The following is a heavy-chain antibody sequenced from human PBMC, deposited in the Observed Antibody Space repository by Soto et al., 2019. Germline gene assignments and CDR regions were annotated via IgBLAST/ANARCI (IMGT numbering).Heavy chain of an antibody. CDR3: ARGGSSSAGAHYYYMYV. V-gene: IGHV4-34*01. CDR2: MNHSGST. J-gene: IGHJ6*03. CDR1: GGSFSGYY. D-gene: IGHD6-6*01. Sequence: QVQLQQWGAGLLKPSETLSLTCAVYGGSFSGYYWSWIRQPPGKGLEWIGEMNHSGSTNYNPSLKRRVTISVDTSKNQFSLKLSSVTAADTAVYYCARGGSSSAGAHYYYMYVWGKGTTVTVSS.